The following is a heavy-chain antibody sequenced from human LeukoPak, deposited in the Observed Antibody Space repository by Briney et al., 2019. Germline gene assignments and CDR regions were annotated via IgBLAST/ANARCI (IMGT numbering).Heavy chain of an antibody. CDR1: GGSFSGYY. J-gene: IGHJ4*02. Sequence: PSETLSLTCAVYGGSFSGYYWSWIRQPPGKGLEWIGEINHSGSTNYNPSLKSRVTISVDTSKNQFSLKLSSVTAADTAVYYCARDAVAGTVHFDYWGQGTLVTVSS. CDR2: INHSGST. V-gene: IGHV4-34*01. CDR3: ARDAVAGTVHFDY. D-gene: IGHD6-19*01.